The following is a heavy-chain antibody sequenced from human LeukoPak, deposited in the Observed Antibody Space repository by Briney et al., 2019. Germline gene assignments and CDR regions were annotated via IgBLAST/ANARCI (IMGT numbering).Heavy chain of an antibody. D-gene: IGHD3-3*01. V-gene: IGHV3-9*01. J-gene: IGHJ5*02. Sequence: GRSLRLSCAASGFTFDDYAMHWVRQAPGRGLEWVSGISWNSGSIGYADSVKGRFTISRDNAKNSLYLQMNSLRAEDTALYYCAKERTIFGPPFDPWGQGTLVTVSS. CDR1: GFTFDDYA. CDR2: ISWNSGSI. CDR3: AKERTIFGPPFDP.